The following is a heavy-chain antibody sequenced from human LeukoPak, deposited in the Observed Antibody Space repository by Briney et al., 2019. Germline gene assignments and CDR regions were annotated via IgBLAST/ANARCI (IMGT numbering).Heavy chain of an antibody. D-gene: IGHD6-13*01. V-gene: IGHV3-21*01. J-gene: IGHJ4*02. CDR3: ARDPGYTSSWHY. Sequence: GGSLRLSCAASGFTFSNAWMSWVRQAPGKGLEWVSSISTSSSYIYYADSVKGRFTISRDNAKNSLYLQMNSLRAEDTAVYYCARDPGYTSSWHYWGQGTLVIVSS. CDR1: GFTFSNAW. CDR2: ISTSSSYI.